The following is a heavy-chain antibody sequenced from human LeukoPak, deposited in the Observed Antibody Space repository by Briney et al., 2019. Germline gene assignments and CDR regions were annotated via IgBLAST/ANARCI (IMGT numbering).Heavy chain of an antibody. J-gene: IGHJ4*02. CDR1: GFSINHYY. Sequence: GGSLRLSCAASGFSINHYYMTWIRQTPGKGLDWVSVIYTGGSTNYGDSVRGRFTISRDNSKNTLYLQMNSLRADDTAIYYCARGQSYCGADCYSDWGQGTLVTVSS. V-gene: IGHV3-66*01. D-gene: IGHD2-21*02. CDR2: IYTGGST. CDR3: ARGQSYCGADCYSD.